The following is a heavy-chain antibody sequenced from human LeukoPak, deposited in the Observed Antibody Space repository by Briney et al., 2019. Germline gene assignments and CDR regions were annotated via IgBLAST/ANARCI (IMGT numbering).Heavy chain of an antibody. CDR2: ISGSGSNT. Sequence: PGGSLRLSCAASGFTFSSYAMSWVRQAPGKGLEWVSTISGSGSNTFYADSVKGRFTISRDNSKNTLYLQMNSLRAEDTAVYYCARYDYVWGSYRYFGFDYWGQGTLVTVSS. J-gene: IGHJ4*02. CDR1: GFTFSSYA. CDR3: ARYDYVWGSYRYFGFDY. V-gene: IGHV3-23*01. D-gene: IGHD3-16*02.